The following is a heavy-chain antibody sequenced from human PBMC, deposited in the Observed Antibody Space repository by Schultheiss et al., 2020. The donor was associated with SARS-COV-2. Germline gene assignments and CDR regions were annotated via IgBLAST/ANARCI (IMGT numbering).Heavy chain of an antibody. D-gene: IGHD6-19*01. V-gene: IGHV1-8*01. J-gene: IGHJ6*02. Sequence: ASVKVSCKASGYTFTSYDINWVRQATGQGLEWMGWMNPNSGNTGYAQKFQGRVTMTRNTSISTAYMELSSLRSEDTAVYYCARVPPADKNYYYYGMDVWGQGTTVTVSS. CDR2: MNPNSGNT. CDR3: ARVPPADKNYYYYGMDV. CDR1: GYTFTSYD.